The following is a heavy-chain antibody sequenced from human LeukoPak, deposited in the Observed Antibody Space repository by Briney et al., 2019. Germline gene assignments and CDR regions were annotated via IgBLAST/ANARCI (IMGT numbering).Heavy chain of an antibody. Sequence: GGSLRLSCAASGFTFDDYAMHWVRQAPGKGLEWVSLISWDGGSTYYADSVKGRFSISRDNSKNSLYLQMNSLRADDTALYYCAKDGSSGWYGGFDDWGQGTLVTVSS. D-gene: IGHD6-19*01. CDR2: ISWDGGST. CDR1: GFTFDDYA. CDR3: AKDGSSGWYGGFDD. V-gene: IGHV3-43D*03. J-gene: IGHJ4*02.